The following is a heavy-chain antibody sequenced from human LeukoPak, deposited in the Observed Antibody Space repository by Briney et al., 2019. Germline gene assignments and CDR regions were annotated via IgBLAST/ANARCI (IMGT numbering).Heavy chain of an antibody. D-gene: IGHD3-22*01. Sequence: ASVKVSCKASGYTFTSYAMHWVRQAPGQRLEWMGWINPNSGGTNYAQKFQGRVTMARDTSISTAYMELSRLRSDDTAVYYCARAQGTSYDSSGYYYVNFGGGGYYYMDVWGKGTTVTISS. CDR2: INPNSGGT. V-gene: IGHV1-2*02. CDR3: ARAQGTSYDSSGYYYVNFGGGGYYYMDV. CDR1: GYTFTSYA. J-gene: IGHJ6*03.